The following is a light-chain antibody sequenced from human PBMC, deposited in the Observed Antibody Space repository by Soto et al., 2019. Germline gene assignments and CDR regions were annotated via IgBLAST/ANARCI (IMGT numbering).Light chain of an antibody. CDR3: AAWDDSLNGVV. CDR1: RSNIGRNT. V-gene: IGLV1-44*01. CDR2: SNN. Sequence: QSVLTQPPSASGTPGQRVTISCSGSRSNIGRNTVNWFQQLPGTAPKLLIYSNNQRPSGVPDRFSGSKSGTSASLAFSGLQSEDEADYYCAAWDDSLNGVVFGGGTKLTVL. J-gene: IGLJ2*01.